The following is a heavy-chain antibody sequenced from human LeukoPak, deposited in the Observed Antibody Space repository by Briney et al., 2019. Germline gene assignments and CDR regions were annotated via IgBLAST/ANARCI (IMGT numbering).Heavy chain of an antibody. V-gene: IGHV3-21*01. CDR2: ISSSSSYI. CDR1: GFTFSSYS. Sequence: GGSLRLSCAASGFTFSSYSMNWVRQAPGKGLEWVSSISSSSSYIYYADSVKGRFTISRDNAKNSLYLQMNSLRAEDTAVYYCARAGLLGGYAGDWGQGTLVTVSS. J-gene: IGHJ4*02. D-gene: IGHD5-12*01. CDR3: ARAGLLGGYAGD.